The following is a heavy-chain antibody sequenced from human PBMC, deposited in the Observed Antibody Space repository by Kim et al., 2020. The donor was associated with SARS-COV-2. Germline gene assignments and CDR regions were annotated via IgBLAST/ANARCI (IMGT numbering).Heavy chain of an antibody. CDR3: PAPHDTLYYYYGMDV. V-gene: IGHV1-58*01. CDR1: GFTFSSSA. J-gene: IGHJ6*02. CDR2: IVVGSGNT. Sequence: SVKVSCKASGFTFSSSAVQWVRQARGQRLEWIGWIVVGSGNTNYAQKIQERVTITRDMSTSTAYMELSNLRSEDTAVYYCPAPHDTLYYYYGMDVWGQG.